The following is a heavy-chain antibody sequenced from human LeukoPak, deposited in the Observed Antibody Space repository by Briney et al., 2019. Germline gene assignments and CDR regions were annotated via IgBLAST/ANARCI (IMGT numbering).Heavy chain of an antibody. V-gene: IGHV3-64*01. Sequence: PGGSLRLSCAASGFTFSSYAMHWVRQAPGKGLEYVSAISSNGGSTYYANSVKGRFTISRDNAKNSLYLQMNSLRAEDTAVYYCARDWWEIDYWGQGTLVTVSS. CDR2: ISSNGGST. CDR1: GFTFSSYA. CDR3: ARDWWEIDY. J-gene: IGHJ4*02. D-gene: IGHD1-26*01.